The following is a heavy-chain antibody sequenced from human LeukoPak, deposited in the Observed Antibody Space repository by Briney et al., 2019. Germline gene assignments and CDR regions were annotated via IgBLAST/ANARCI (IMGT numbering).Heavy chain of an antibody. J-gene: IGHJ1*01. CDR3: ATYGGNTAEYFQH. CDR1: RGTYSSYA. CDR2: TVPLSGTA. D-gene: IGHD4-23*01. Sequence: SVKVSCTASRGTYSSYAINWVRQAPGQRLEWMGGTVPLSGTAVYAEKSLGRVTITTDALTSTAYMELSSLTFEDTAMYYCATYGGNTAEYFQHWGQGALVTVSP. V-gene: IGHV1-69*05.